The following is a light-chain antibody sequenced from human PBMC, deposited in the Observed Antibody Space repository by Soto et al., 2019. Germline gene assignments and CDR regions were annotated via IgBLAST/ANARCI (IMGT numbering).Light chain of an antibody. CDR1: SSDVGGYNY. V-gene: IGLV2-14*01. J-gene: IGLJ3*02. Sequence: QSALTQPASVSGSPGQSITISCTGTSSDVGGYNYVSWYQQHPGKAPKLIIYEVSNRPSGVSNRFSGSKSGNTASLTISGLQAEDEAYYYCSSYTSSNTLVFGGGTKLTVL. CDR3: SSYTSSNTLV. CDR2: EVS.